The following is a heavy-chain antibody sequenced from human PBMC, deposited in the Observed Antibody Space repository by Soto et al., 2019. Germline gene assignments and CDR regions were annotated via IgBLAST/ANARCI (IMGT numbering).Heavy chain of an antibody. CDR2: IYYSGST. D-gene: IGHD7-27*01. CDR3: ARSSPLTGTFDD. CDR1: GGSISSSSYY. J-gene: IGHJ4*02. V-gene: IGHV4-39*01. Sequence: PSETLSLTCTVSGGSISSSSYYWGWIRQPPGKGLEWIGSIYYSGSTYYNPSLKSRVTISVDTSKNQFSLKLSSVTAADTAVYYCARSSPLTGTFDDWGQGTLVTV.